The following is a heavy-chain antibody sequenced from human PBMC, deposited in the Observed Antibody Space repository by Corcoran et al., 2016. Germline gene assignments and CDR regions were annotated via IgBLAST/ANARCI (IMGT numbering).Heavy chain of an antibody. D-gene: IGHD6-6*01. CDR1: GYTFTSYY. CDR2: INPSGGST. Sequence: QVQLVQSGAEVKKPGASVKVSCKASGYTFTSYYMHWVRQAPGQGLEWMGIINPSGGSTSYAQKFQGRVTMTRDTSTSTVYMELSSLRSEDTAVYYCAGANPRGIAARGEGWFDPWGQGTLVTVSS. V-gene: IGHV1-46*01. CDR3: AGANPRGIAARGEGWFDP. J-gene: IGHJ5*02.